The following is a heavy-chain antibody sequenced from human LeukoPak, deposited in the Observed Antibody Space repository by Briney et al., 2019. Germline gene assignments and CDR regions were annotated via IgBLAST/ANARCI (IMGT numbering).Heavy chain of an antibody. Sequence: PGGSLRLSCAASGFTFSSYSMNWVRQAPGKGLEWVSSISSSSSYIYYADSVKGRFTISRDNAKNSLYLQMNSLRAEDTAVYYCARERGYCSGGSCYRDAFDIWGQGTMVTVSS. CDR1: GFTFSSYS. CDR2: ISSSSSYI. CDR3: ARERGYCSGGSCYRDAFDI. D-gene: IGHD2-15*01. J-gene: IGHJ3*02. V-gene: IGHV3-21*01.